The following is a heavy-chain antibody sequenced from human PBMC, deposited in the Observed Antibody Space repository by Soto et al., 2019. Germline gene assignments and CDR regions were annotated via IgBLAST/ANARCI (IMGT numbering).Heavy chain of an antibody. D-gene: IGHD2-21*01. V-gene: IGHV3-30-3*01. CDR2: ISHDGSNK. CDR3: ARDPCCGGECDDS. CDR1: GFSFSLYG. Sequence: QVQLVESGGGVVQPGKSVRLSCVASGFSFSLYGMHWVRQAPGKGLEWVALISHDGSNKYYADSVKGRFTISRDNSKNTVYEQTNSRRAEDTAVYYCARDPCCGGECDDSWGQGTLVTVSS. J-gene: IGHJ4*02.